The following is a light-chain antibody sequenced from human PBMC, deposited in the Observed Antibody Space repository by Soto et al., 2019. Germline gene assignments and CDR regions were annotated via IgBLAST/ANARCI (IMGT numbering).Light chain of an antibody. CDR3: QQYGSSART. J-gene: IGKJ1*01. V-gene: IGKV3-20*01. CDR2: GAS. Sequence: PGERATRSCRASQSVSGSYLAWYQQKPGQAPRLLIYGASSKANGIPDRFSGSGSGTDFTLTISRLEPEDFAVDYCQQYGSSARTLGQGTKVDIK. CDR1: QSVSGSY.